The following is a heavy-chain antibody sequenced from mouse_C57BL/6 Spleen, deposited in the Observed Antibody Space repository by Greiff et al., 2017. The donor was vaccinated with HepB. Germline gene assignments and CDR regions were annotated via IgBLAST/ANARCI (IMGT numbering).Heavy chain of an antibody. J-gene: IGHJ4*01. CDR1: GYAFSSSW. CDR2: IYPGDGDT. D-gene: IGHD2-5*01. V-gene: IGHV1-82*01. Sequence: VKLQQSGPELVKPGASVKISCKASGYAFSSSWMNWVKQRPGKGLEWIGRIYPGDGDTNYNGKFKGKATLTADKSSSTAYMQLSSLTSEDSAVYFCARRDYYSNYESYAMDYWGQGTSITVSS. CDR3: ARRDYYSNYESYAMDY.